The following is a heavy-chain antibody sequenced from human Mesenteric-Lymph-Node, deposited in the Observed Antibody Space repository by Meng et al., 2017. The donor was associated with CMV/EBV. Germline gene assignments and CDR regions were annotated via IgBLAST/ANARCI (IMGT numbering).Heavy chain of an antibody. V-gene: IGHV4-39*07. J-gene: IGHJ4*02. Sequence: SETLSLTCTVSGGSISSSSYYWGWIRQPPGKGLEWIGSIYYSGSTYYNPSLKSRVTISVDTSKNQFSLKLSSVTAADTAVYYCARSPNWNYEDYWGQGTLVTVSS. D-gene: IGHD1-7*01. CDR1: GGSISSSSYY. CDR3: ARSPNWNYEDY. CDR2: IYYSGST.